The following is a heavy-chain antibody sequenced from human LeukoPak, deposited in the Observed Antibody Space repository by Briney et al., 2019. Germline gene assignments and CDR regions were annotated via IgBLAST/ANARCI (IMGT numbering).Heavy chain of an antibody. CDR1: GGSISNNY. CDR2: FYYSGSN. V-gene: IGHV4-59*01. Sequence: SETLSLTCTVSGGSISNNYCSWIRQPPGKGREWICHFYYSGSNNYNPSLKSRVTFSGDTSRNQLSLELSSATGADSAVYYCATGGGPTVGVWGQGTTVTVS. J-gene: IGHJ6*02. CDR3: ATGGGPTVGV. D-gene: IGHD4-17*01.